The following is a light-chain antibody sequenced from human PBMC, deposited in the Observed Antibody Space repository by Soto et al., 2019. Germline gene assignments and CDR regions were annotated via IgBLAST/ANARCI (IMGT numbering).Light chain of an antibody. J-gene: IGKJ4*01. CDR3: QQSYSTPLT. Sequence: DIQMTQSPSSLSASVGDRFTITCRASQSISSYLNWYQQKPGKAPKLLIYAASSLQSGVPSRFSGSGSGTDFTPTISSLQPEDFATYYCQQSYSTPLTFGGGTKVDIK. CDR1: QSISSY. V-gene: IGKV1-39*01. CDR2: AAS.